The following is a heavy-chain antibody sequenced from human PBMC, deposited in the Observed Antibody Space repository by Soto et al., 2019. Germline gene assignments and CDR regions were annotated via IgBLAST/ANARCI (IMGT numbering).Heavy chain of an antibody. Sequence: PGESLKISCKGSGYSFATYWIGWVRQMPGKGLEWMGIIFPRDSDTRYSPSFQGQVTISVDKSVSAAYLQWSSLKASDTAMYYCARSYHDDSGYLFDYWGQGTLVTVSS. J-gene: IGHJ4*02. CDR2: IFPRDSDT. D-gene: IGHD3-22*01. CDR1: GYSFATYW. V-gene: IGHV5-51*01. CDR3: ARSYHDDSGYLFDY.